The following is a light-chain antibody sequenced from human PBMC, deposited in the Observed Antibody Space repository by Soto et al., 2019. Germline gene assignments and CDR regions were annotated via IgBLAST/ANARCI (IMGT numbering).Light chain of an antibody. CDR1: QSISSW. CDR3: QQYNSYPLT. CDR2: KAS. J-gene: IGKJ4*01. V-gene: IGKV1-5*03. Sequence: DIQMTQSPSTLSASVGDRVTITCRASQSISSWLAWYQQKPGKAPNLLIYKASSLESGVPSRFSGSVSGTEFTLTISSLQPDYFATYNGQQYNSYPLTFGGGTKVEIK.